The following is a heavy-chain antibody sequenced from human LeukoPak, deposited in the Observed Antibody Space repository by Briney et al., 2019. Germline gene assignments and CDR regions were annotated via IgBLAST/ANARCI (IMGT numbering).Heavy chain of an antibody. J-gene: IGHJ4*02. D-gene: IGHD3-9*01. CDR1: EFTFRSYS. Sequence: GGSLRLSCAAPEFTFRSYSMNWVRQAPGKVLEWVSSSSSRSSSIYSADSVKGRFTFSRENAKNSLYLQMISLRADDTAVFFFKQKTAYEILTGYAPYYFDYWGQGTLVTVSS. CDR2: SSSRSSSI. CDR3: KQKTAYEILTGYAPYYFDY. V-gene: IGHV3-21*01.